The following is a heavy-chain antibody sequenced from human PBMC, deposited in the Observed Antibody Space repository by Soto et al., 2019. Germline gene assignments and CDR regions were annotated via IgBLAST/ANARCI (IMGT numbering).Heavy chain of an antibody. CDR3: ARDKGYCSGASCPDFAY. CDR1: GVTLSSYT. D-gene: IGHD2-15*01. V-gene: IGHV1-69*08. Sequence: QVQLVQSGAEVKKPGSSVKVSCKASGVTLSSYTFSWVRQAPGQGLEWMGRIIPNLGITNYAQKFQGRITIIVDKSTSTAYMELSSLISDDTAVYYCARDKGYCSGASCPDFAYWGQGTLVTVSS. J-gene: IGHJ4*02. CDR2: IIPNLGIT.